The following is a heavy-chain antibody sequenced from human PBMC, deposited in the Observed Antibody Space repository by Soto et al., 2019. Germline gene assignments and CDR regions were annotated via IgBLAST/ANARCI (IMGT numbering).Heavy chain of an antibody. CDR1: GCTFTRYG. J-gene: IGHJ4*02. Sequence: VASVKVSCQGFGCTFTRYGISWVRQATGQGREWMGWMSPNSGSTGYAQKFQGRVTMTRNTSISTAYMELSSLRSEDTAVYYCARTIFGVATYYFDYWGQGTLVTVSS. D-gene: IGHD3-3*01. V-gene: IGHV1-8*01. CDR3: ARTIFGVATYYFDY. CDR2: MSPNSGST.